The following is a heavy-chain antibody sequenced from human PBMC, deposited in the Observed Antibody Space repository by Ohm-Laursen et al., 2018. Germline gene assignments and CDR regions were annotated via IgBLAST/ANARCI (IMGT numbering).Heavy chain of an antibody. CDR1: GGSISSYY. D-gene: IGHD3-22*01. CDR2: IYTSGST. J-gene: IGHJ4*02. Sequence: SETLSLTCTVSGGSISSYYWSWIRQPAGKGLEWIGRIYTSGSTNYNPSLKSRVTMSVDTSKNQFSLKLSSVTAADTAVYYCARDSSDSSGYYWYYFDYWGQGTLGTVSS. V-gene: IGHV4-4*07. CDR3: ARDSSDSSGYYWYYFDY.